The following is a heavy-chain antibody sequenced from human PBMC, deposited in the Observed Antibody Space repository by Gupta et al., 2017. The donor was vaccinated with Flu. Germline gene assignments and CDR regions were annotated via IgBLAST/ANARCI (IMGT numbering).Heavy chain of an antibody. CDR1: GFTFSNYG. CDR3: AKDGLHDHFWNGLNDAFDI. CDR2: ISYDGGDE. J-gene: IGHJ3*02. V-gene: IGHV3-30*18. D-gene: IGHD1-1*01. Sequence: QVHLVESGGGVVQPGGSLRLSCTASGFTFSNYGMHWVRQAPGKGLEWVAHISYDGGDEYYEDSVEDRFTISRDNSKNTLYLQLNRLRPEDTALYFCAKDGLHDHFWNGLNDAFDIWGQGTMVTVSS.